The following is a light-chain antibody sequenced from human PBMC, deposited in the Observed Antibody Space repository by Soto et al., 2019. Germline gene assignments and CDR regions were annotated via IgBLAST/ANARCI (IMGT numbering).Light chain of an antibody. CDR2: DVT. V-gene: IGLV2-14*03. CDR1: SSDVGGYNY. CDR3: SSYSRGSTYV. J-gene: IGLJ1*01. Sequence: QSVLTQPASVSGSPGQSITVSCTGTSSDVGGYNYVSWYQQHPGKAPRLMIYDVTKPPSGVSDRFSGSKSGNTASLTISGLQAEDEADYYCSSYSRGSTYVFGTGTKLTVL.